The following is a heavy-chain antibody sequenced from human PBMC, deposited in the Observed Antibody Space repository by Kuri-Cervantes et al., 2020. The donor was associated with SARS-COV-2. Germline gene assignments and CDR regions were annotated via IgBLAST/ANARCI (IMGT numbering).Heavy chain of an antibody. D-gene: IGHD6-6*01. CDR3: ARDPDEYSSFSIDY. CDR1: GFTFSSYW. Sequence: GGSLRLSCAASGFTFSSYWMSWVRQAPGKGLEWVANIKQDGSEKYYVDSVKGRFTISRDNAKNSLYLQMNSLRAEDTAVYYCARDPDEYSSFSIDYWGQGTLVTVSS. V-gene: IGHV3-7*01. CDR2: IKQDGSEK. J-gene: IGHJ4*02.